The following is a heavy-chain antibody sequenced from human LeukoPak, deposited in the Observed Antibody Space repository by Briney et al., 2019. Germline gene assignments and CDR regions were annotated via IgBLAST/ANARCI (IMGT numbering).Heavy chain of an antibody. J-gene: IGHJ6*03. CDR1: GGSISSYY. CDR2: IYYSGST. CDR3: ARDSISSSPDYYMDV. V-gene: IGHV4-59*01. Sequence: SETLSLTCTVSGGSISSYYWSWIRQPPGKGLEWIGYIYYSGSTNYNPSLKSRVTISVDTSKNQFSLKLSSVTAADTAVYYCARDSISSSPDYYMDVWGKGTTVTVSS. D-gene: IGHD6-6*01.